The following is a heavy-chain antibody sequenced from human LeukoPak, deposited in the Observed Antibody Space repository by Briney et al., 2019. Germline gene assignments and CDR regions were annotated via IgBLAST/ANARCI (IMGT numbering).Heavy chain of an antibody. D-gene: IGHD5-18*01. CDR3: AKDQGGPGYGLSLAFDY. CDR2: IWYDGSNK. V-gene: IGHV3-33*06. CDR1: GFTFSSYG. Sequence: PGGSLRLSCAASGFTFSSYGMHWVRQAPGKGLEWVAVIWYDGSNKYYADSVKGRFTISRDNSKNTLCLQMNSLRAEDTAVYYCAKDQGGPGYGLSLAFDYWGQGTLVTVSS. J-gene: IGHJ4*02.